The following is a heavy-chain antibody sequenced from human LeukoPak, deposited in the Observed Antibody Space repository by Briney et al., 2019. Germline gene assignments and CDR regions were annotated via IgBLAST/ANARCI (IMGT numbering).Heavy chain of an antibody. Sequence: PSETLSLTCAVSPGSFSTYYWSWLRQPPGKGLEWLGEINHSGATNYNPSLKSRVTISVDTSKNQFSLKLSSVTAADTAVYYCARRVGYGDYVSKFDYWGQGTLVTVSS. CDR2: INHSGAT. CDR1: PGSFSTYY. CDR3: ARRVGYGDYVSKFDY. D-gene: IGHD4-17*01. V-gene: IGHV4-34*01. J-gene: IGHJ4*02.